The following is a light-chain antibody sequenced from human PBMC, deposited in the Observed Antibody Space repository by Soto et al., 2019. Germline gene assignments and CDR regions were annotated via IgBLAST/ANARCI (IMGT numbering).Light chain of an antibody. CDR1: QSVSSSY. J-gene: IGKJ1*01. CDR2: GAS. Sequence: EIVLTQSPGTLSLSPGERATLSCRASQSVSSSYLVWYQQKLGQAPRLLIYGASSRATGIPDRFSGSGSGTDFTLTISRLEPEDFAVYYCQQYGNSRTFGQGTKVDI. V-gene: IGKV3-20*01. CDR3: QQYGNSRT.